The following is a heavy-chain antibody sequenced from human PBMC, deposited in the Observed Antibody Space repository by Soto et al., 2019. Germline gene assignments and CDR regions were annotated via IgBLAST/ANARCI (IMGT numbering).Heavy chain of an antibody. CDR2: IYYSGST. V-gene: IGHV4-39*01. D-gene: IGHD3-16*01. CDR1: GGSISSSSYY. J-gene: IGHJ6*03. Sequence: QLQLQESGPGLVKPSETLSLTCTVSGGSISSSSYYWGWIRQPPGKGLEWIGSIYYSGSTYYNPSLKSRVTISVDTSKNQFSLKLSSVTAADTAVYYCARHGGGRSDYYYYMDVWGKGTTVTVSS. CDR3: ARHGGGRSDYYYYMDV.